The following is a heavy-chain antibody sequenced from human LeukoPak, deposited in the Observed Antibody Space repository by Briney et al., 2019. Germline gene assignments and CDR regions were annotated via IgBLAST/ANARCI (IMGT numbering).Heavy chain of an antibody. CDR1: GDSISSYY. V-gene: IGHV4-59*08. CDR2: IYYSGST. CDR3: ARHGPLYEYFYYNMDV. J-gene: IGHJ6*02. D-gene: IGHD5/OR15-5a*01. Sequence: SETLSLTCTVSGDSISSYYWSWIRQPPGKGLEWIGYIYYSGSTDYNPSLKSRVTISVDTSKNQFSLKLSSVTAADTALYYCARHGPLYEYFYYNMDVWGQGTTVTVSS.